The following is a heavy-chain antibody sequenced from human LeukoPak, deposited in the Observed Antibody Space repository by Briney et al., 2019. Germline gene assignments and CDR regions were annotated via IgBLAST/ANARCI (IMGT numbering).Heavy chain of an antibody. CDR1: GYTFTGYY. Sequence: EASVKDSCKASGYTFTGYYMHWVRQAPGQGLEWMGWINPNSGGTNYAQKFQGWVTMTRDTSISTAYMELSRLRSDDTAVYYCARSSVTTDLGYWGQGTLVTVSS. D-gene: IGHD4-17*01. CDR2: INPNSGGT. J-gene: IGHJ4*02. CDR3: ARSSVTTDLGY. V-gene: IGHV1-2*04.